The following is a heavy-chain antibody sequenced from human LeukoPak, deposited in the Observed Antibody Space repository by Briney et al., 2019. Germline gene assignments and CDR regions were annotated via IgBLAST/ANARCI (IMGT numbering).Heavy chain of an antibody. V-gene: IGHV3-21*01. CDR1: GFTFSSYS. CDR2: ISSSSSYI. J-gene: IGHJ6*02. Sequence: GGSLRLSCAASGFTFSSYSMTWVRQAPGKGLEWVSSISSSSSYIYYADSVKGRFTISRDNAKNSLYLQMNSLRAEDTAVYYCARVPGIAQLYGMDVWGQGTTVTVSS. CDR3: ARVPGIAQLYGMDV. D-gene: IGHD6-13*01.